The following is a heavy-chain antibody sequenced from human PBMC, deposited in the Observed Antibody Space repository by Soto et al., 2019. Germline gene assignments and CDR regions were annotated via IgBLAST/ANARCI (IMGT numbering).Heavy chain of an antibody. V-gene: IGHV4-59*08. D-gene: IGHD3-16*01. J-gene: IGHJ3*02. Sequence: SETLSLTCTVSGGSISSYYWSWIRQPPGKGLEWIGYIYYSGSTNYNPSLKSRVTISVDTSKNLFSLKLSSVTAADTAVYYCARIWGLDAFDIWGQGTMVTVSS. CDR1: GGSISSYY. CDR2: IYYSGST. CDR3: ARIWGLDAFDI.